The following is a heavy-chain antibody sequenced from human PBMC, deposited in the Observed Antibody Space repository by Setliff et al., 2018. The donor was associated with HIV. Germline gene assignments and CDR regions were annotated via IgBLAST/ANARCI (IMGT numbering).Heavy chain of an antibody. CDR2: IYYSGRT. J-gene: IGHJ6*02. CDR3: ARICGDQGYYYGMDV. V-gene: IGHV4-59*01. D-gene: IGHD2-21*01. Sequence: SETLSLTCTVSGGSISSYYWSWIRQPPGKGLEWIGSIYYSGRTNYNPSLKSRVTISVDTPKNRFSLKLSAVIVADTAVYYCARICGDQGYYYGMDVWGQGTTVTVSS. CDR1: GGSISSYY.